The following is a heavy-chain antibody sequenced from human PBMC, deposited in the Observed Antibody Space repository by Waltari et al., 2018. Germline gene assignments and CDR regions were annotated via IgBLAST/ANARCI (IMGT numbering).Heavy chain of an antibody. D-gene: IGHD3-16*01. Sequence: QLQLVQSAVEVQKPGASVKVSCKASGDSSHTFRITWLRQAPGQGPEWLGWISVYDGITDYAQKVQGRVTVTTDSSTTTAYLELRSLRSDDTAVYYCARDLGLGELINTFDVWGQGTMVTVSS. CDR1: GDSSHTFR. J-gene: IGHJ3*01. CDR3: ARDLGLGELINTFDV. CDR2: ISVYDGIT. V-gene: IGHV1-18*01.